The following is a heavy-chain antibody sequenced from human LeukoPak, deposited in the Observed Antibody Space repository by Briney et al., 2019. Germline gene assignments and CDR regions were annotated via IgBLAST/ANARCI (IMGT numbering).Heavy chain of an antibody. CDR2: ISHDGSNK. D-gene: IGHD3-10*01. V-gene: IGHV3-30*03. CDR3: ARRAYGSGSYPH. J-gene: IGHJ4*02. Sequence: GGSLRLSCAASGFIFSTFGMHWVRQAPGKGLEWVAFISHDGSNKYYADSVKGRLTISRDNSKNTLYLQMNSLRAEDTAVYYCARRAYGSGSYPHWGQGTLVTVSS. CDR1: GFIFSTFG.